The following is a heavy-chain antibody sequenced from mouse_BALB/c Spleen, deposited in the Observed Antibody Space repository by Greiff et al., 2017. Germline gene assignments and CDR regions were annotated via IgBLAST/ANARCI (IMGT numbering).Heavy chain of an antibody. CDR3: HYYGSSSYWYFDV. D-gene: IGHD1-1*01. V-gene: IGHV1-55*01. Sequence: VKQRPGQGLEWIGNIYPGSGSTNYDEKFKSKATLTVDTSSSTAYMQLSSLTSEDSAVYYCHYYGSSSYWYFDVWGAGTTVTVSS. CDR2: IYPGSGST. J-gene: IGHJ1*01.